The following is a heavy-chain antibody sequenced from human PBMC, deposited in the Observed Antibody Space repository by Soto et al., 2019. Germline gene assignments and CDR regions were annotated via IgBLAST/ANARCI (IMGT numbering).Heavy chain of an antibody. V-gene: IGHV3-15*07. J-gene: IGHJ4*02. CDR3: TTAERCGSYYSDY. CDR2: IKSKTDGGTV. Sequence: EVQLVESGGGLVRPGESLRLSCAASGFTFTSAWINWVRQAPGKGLEWAGRIKSKTDGGTVDYGAPVKGRFTISRDDSKNTAYLQMNSLRNEDTALYYGTTAERCGSYYSDYWGQGTLVTVSS. D-gene: IGHD1-26*01. CDR1: GFTFTSAW.